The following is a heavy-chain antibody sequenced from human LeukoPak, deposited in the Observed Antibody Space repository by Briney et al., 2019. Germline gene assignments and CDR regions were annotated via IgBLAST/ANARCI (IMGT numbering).Heavy chain of an antibody. D-gene: IGHD6-19*01. V-gene: IGHV1-2*06. CDR3: ASRDAAGTIAVAGTVDY. J-gene: IGHJ4*02. CDR2: INPNSGGT. Sequence: ASVKVSCKASGHTFTGYYMHWVRQAPGQGLEWMGRINPNSGGTNYAQKFQGRVTMTRDTSISTAYMELSRLRSDDTAVYYCASRDAAGTIAVAGTVDYWGQGTLVTVSS. CDR1: GHTFTGYY.